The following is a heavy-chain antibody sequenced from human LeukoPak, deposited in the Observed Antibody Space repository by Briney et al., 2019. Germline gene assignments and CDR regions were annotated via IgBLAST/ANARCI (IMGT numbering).Heavy chain of an antibody. J-gene: IGHJ4*02. V-gene: IGHV3-21*01. CDR1: GFTFSSYG. D-gene: IGHD3-22*01. Sequence: GGSLRLSGAAPGFTFSSYGMNWVRQAPGKGLEWVSSISSSSSYIYYADSVKGRFTISRDNAKNSLYLQMNSLRAEDTAVYYCARDFGDYYDSSGPNRPSFDYWGQGTLVTVSS. CDR3: ARDFGDYYDSSGPNRPSFDY. CDR2: ISSSSSYI.